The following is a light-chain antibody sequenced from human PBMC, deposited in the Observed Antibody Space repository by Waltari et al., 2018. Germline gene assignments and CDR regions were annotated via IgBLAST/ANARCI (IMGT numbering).Light chain of an antibody. CDR2: KAS. CDR1: QGISSW. J-gene: IGKJ2*03. CDR3: QQYNSAPYS. Sequence: DIQMTQSPSSLSASVGDRVTVTCRASQGISSWLAWYQQKPGKAPKLLIYKASSLQTGVPSRFSGSGSGTDFTLIISGLQPEDFATYYCQQYNSAPYSFGQGTTVEIK. V-gene: IGKV1-5*03.